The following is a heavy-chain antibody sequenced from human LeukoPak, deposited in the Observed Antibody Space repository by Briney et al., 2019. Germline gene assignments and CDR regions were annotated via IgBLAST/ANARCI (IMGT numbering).Heavy chain of an antibody. D-gene: IGHD1-7*01. CDR1: GFTFSSYD. V-gene: IGHV3-43*01. Sequence: PGGSLRLSCAASGFTFSSYDMHWVRQAPEKGLEWVSLISWDGGSTYYADSVKGRFTISRDNSKNSLYLQMNSLRTEDTALYYCAKDNRSHNWNYYFDYWGQGTLVTVSS. J-gene: IGHJ4*02. CDR3: AKDNRSHNWNYYFDY. CDR2: ISWDGGST.